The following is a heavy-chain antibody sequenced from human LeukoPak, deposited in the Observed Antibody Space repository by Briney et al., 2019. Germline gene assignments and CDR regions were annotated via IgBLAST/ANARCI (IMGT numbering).Heavy chain of an antibody. CDR1: GFTFSNFA. V-gene: IGHV3-23*01. Sequence: GGSLRLSCAASGFTFSNFAMSWVRQAPGKGLEWVSSVFGSGGSTYYADSVEGWFTISRDNSKNTLYLQMNSLRAEDTAVYYCAKVSRGYCRGGTCYYFYGLDVWGQGTTVTVSS. CDR3: AKVSRGYCRGGTCYYFYGLDV. CDR2: VFGSGGST. J-gene: IGHJ6*02. D-gene: IGHD2-15*01.